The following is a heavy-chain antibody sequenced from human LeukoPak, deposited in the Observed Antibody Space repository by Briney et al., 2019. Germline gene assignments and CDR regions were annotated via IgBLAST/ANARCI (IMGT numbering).Heavy chain of an antibody. J-gene: IGHJ4*02. D-gene: IGHD6-13*01. Sequence: SETLSLTCTVSGYSISSGYYWGWIRQPPGKGLEWIGEINHSGSTNYNPSLKSRVTISVDTSKNQFSLKLSSVTAADTAVYYCARGLTQLASRGDYWGQGTLVTVSS. CDR2: INHSGST. V-gene: IGHV4-38-2*02. CDR1: GYSISSGYY. CDR3: ARGLTQLASRGDY.